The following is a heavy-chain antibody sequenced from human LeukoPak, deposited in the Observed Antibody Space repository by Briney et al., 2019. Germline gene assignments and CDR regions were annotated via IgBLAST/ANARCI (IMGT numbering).Heavy chain of an antibody. CDR1: GFTFSSYW. D-gene: IGHD1-20*01. CDR3: ARDKRYNWIIDRYYYYYMDV. V-gene: IGHV3-7*01. Sequence: VGSLRLSCAASGFTFSSYWMSWVRQAPGKGLEWVANIKQYGSEKYYVDSVRGRFTISRDNAKNSLYLQMNSLRAEDTAVYYCARDKRYNWIIDRYYYYYMDVWGKGTTVTVSS. CDR2: IKQYGSEK. J-gene: IGHJ6*03.